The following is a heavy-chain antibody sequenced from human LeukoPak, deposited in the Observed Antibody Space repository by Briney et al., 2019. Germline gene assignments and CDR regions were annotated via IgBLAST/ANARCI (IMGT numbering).Heavy chain of an antibody. CDR1: GFTFSSYG. CDR3: AKDLRGSETAGIDY. D-gene: IGHD3-10*01. CDR2: IRYDGSNK. V-gene: IGHV3-30*02. Sequence: GGSLRLPCAASGFTFSSYGMHWVRQAPGKGLEWVAFIRYDGSNKYYADSVKGRFTISRDNSKNTLYLQMNSLRAEDTAVYYCAKDLRGSETAGIDYWGQGTLVTVSS. J-gene: IGHJ4*02.